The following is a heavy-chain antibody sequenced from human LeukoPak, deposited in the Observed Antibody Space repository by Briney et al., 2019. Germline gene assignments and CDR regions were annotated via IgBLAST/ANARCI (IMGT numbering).Heavy chain of an antibody. D-gene: IGHD6-13*01. Sequence: SGTLSLTCTVSGGSISSYYWSWIRQPPGKGLEWLGYIYSSGRTNYNPSLKSRVTISVDTSKNEFSLKLSSVTAADTAVYYCARVSSSWYYYWGQGTLVTVSS. CDR1: GGSISSYY. V-gene: IGHV4-59*01. J-gene: IGHJ4*02. CDR3: ARVSSSWYYY. CDR2: IYSSGRT.